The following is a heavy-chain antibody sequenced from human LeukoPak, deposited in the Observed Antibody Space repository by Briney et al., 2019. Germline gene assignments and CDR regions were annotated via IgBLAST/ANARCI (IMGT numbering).Heavy chain of an antibody. CDR1: GGTFSSYA. V-gene: IGHV1-69*05. J-gene: IGHJ6*03. Sequence: GSSVKVSCKASGGTFSSYAISWVRQAPGQGLEWMGRIIPIFGTANYAQKFQGRVTITTDESTSTAYMELSSLRSEDTAVYYCARVRGDSSGYYYYYTDVWGKGTTVTVSS. D-gene: IGHD3-22*01. CDR3: ARVRGDSSGYYYYYTDV. CDR2: IIPIFGTA.